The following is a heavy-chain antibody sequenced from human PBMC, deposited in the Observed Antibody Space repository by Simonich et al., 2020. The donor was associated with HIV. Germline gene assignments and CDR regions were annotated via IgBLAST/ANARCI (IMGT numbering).Heavy chain of an antibody. CDR2: VDHEDGET. Sequence: QVQLVQSGAEVKKPGASVKVSCKVSGYTLTELSMHWVRQAPGKGLEWMGGVDHEDGETIYAKKFQGRVTMTEDTSTDTAYMALSSLRSEDTAVYYCATVPYSNSFNWFDPWGQGTLVTVSS. CDR1: GYTLTELS. V-gene: IGHV1-24*01. J-gene: IGHJ5*02. CDR3: ATVPYSNSFNWFDP. D-gene: IGHD4-4*01.